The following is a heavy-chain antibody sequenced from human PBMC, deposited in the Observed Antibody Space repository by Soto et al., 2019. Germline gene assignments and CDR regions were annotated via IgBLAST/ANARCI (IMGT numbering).Heavy chain of an antibody. V-gene: IGHV3-64D*06. CDR2: ISDTGGST. CDR1: GFTFNKYA. J-gene: IGHJ6*01. CDR3: VKGSRGEYWYCCKGVDV. Sequence: PGGSLRLSCSASGFTFNKYAMHWVRQAPGTGLQYVSGISDTGGSTFHADSVKGRFTISRDDSKDTLFLQMSGLRAEDTAVYYGVKGSRGEYWYCCKGVDVWGQGTTVGVSS. D-gene: IGHD2-15*01.